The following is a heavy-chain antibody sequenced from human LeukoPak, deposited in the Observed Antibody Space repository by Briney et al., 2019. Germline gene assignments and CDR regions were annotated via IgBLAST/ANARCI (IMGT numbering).Heavy chain of an antibody. V-gene: IGHV3-53*01. J-gene: IGHJ5*02. CDR2: IYSGGST. Sequence: GGSLRLSCAASGFTFYNAWMSWVRQAPGKGLEWVSVIYSGGSTYYADSVKGRFTISRDNSKNTLYLQMNSLRAEDTAVYYCARVLWFGDENWFDPWGQGTLVTVSS. CDR1: GFTFYNAW. D-gene: IGHD3-10*01. CDR3: ARVLWFGDENWFDP.